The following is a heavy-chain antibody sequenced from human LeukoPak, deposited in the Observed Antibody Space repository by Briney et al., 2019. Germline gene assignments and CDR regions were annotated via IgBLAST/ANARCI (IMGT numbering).Heavy chain of an antibody. CDR1: GDSISSSSYY. CDR3: ASWRVTRDGHEFDY. Sequence: SETLSLTCTVAGDSISSSSYYWAWIRQPPGKGLEWIGSMSYSGSTYYNPSLKSRVTTSVDTSKNQFSLKLTSVTAADTAVYYCASWRVTRDGHEFDYWGQGTLVTVSS. D-gene: IGHD5-24*01. J-gene: IGHJ4*02. V-gene: IGHV4-39*01. CDR2: MSYSGST.